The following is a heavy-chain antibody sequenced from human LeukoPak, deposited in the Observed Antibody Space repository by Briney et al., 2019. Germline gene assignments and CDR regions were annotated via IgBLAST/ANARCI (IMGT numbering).Heavy chain of an antibody. J-gene: IGHJ3*02. CDR1: GGSISSYY. Sequence: KPSQTLSLTCTVSGGSISSYYWSWIRQPPGKGLEWIGYIYYSGSTNYNPSLKSRVTISVDTSKNQFSLKLSSVTAADTAVYYCAGRSGSYYESAFDIWGQGTMVTVSS. CDR3: AGRSGSYYESAFDI. D-gene: IGHD1-26*01. CDR2: IYYSGST. V-gene: IGHV4-59*01.